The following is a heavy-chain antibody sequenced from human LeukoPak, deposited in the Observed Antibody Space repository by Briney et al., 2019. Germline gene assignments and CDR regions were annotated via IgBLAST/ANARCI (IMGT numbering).Heavy chain of an antibody. J-gene: IGHJ4*02. V-gene: IGHV4-4*07. CDR3: ARDYDKAFDY. Sequence: KPSETLSLTCTVSGASATPNYWSWIRQPAGKGLEWIGRIYSSGTTNYNLSRMGRPTMSIDPSTNQPSLKLSSVFSADTAMYYCARDYDKAFDYWGQGTLVTVSS. CDR1: GASATPNY. CDR2: IYSSGTT. D-gene: IGHD3-16*01.